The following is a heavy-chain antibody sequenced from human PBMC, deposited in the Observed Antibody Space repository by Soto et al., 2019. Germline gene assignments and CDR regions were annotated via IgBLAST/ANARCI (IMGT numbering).Heavy chain of an antibody. CDR2: IDPSGGKT. Sequence: ASVKVSCKASGYTFTRDQIHWVRQAPGQGLEWMGMIDPSGGKTNYAQKFQGRVTMTRDTSTSTVYMALRSLRSEDTAVYYCARDEYHYGSGSSYSTLDDWGQGTLVTVSS. J-gene: IGHJ4*02. D-gene: IGHD3-10*01. CDR1: GYTFTRDQ. V-gene: IGHV1-46*01. CDR3: ARDEYHYGSGSSYSTLDD.